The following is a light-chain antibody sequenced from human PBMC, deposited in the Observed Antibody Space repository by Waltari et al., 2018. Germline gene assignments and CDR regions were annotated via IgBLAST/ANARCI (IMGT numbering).Light chain of an antibody. Sequence: SSELTQGPDVSVALGQTVKITCQGDSLRTSYASWYQVKPGQAPVIVLFGKGKRPSGIPDRISGYSSGTTSSLTITGAQAEDEADYYCHSRKGSDNQVVFGGGTKLTVL. CDR2: GKG. J-gene: IGLJ3*02. V-gene: IGLV3-19*01. CDR3: HSRKGSDNQVV. CDR1: SLRTSY.